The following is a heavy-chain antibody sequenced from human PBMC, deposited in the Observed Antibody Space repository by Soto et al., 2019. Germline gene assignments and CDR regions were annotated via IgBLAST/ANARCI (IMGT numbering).Heavy chain of an antibody. J-gene: IGHJ1*01. D-gene: IGHD1-26*01. CDR2: IYYSGST. CDR1: GGSISRSSYY. Sequence: PSETLSLTCTVSGGSISRSSYYWGWIRQPPGKGLEWIGSIYYSGSTYYNPSLKSRVTISVDTSKNQFSLKLSSVTAADTAVYYCARLRSGSYYTPEYFQHWGQGTLVTVSS. CDR3: ARLRSGSYYTPEYFQH. V-gene: IGHV4-39*01.